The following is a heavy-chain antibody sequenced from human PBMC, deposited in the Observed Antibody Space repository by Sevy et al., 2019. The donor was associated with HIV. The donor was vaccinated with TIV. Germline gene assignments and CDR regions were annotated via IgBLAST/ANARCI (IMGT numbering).Heavy chain of an antibody. V-gene: IGHV7-4-1*02. CDR2: INTNTGNP. CDR1: GYTFTSYV. D-gene: IGHD2-2*01. Sequence: ASVKVSCKASGYTFTSYVMNWVRQAPGQGLEWMGWINTNTGNPTYAQGFTGRFVFSLDTSVSTAYLQISSLKAEDTAVDYCARWECSSSSCYYYYGMDVWGQGATVTVSS. J-gene: IGHJ6*02. CDR3: ARWECSSSSCYYYYGMDV.